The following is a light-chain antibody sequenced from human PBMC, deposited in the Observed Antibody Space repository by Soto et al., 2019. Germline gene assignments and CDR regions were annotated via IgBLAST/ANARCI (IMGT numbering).Light chain of an antibody. V-gene: IGKV1-5*01. CDR2: DAS. CDR3: QQYHNYPRT. Sequence: DIQMTQSPSTLSASVGDRVTITCRASQSISSWLAWYQQKPGKAPKLLVYDASTVESGVPSRFSGSGSGTEFTLTISDLQPDDFATYYCQQYHNYPRTFGQGTKVDIK. CDR1: QSISSW. J-gene: IGKJ1*01.